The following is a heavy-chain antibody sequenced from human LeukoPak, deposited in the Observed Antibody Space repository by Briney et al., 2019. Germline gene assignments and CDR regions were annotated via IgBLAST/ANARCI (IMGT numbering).Heavy chain of an antibody. V-gene: IGHV3-66*03. Sequence: PGGSLRLSCAGSGFSVSNYYMSWVRQAPGKGLEWVSLIRDSGETFYADSVKGRFPISRDNSKNTMYLQMNRLRVEDTAVYFCARDRAVTQDWVEFDPWGQGTLVTVSS. CDR2: IRDSGET. D-gene: IGHD4-17*01. CDR1: GFSVSNYY. CDR3: ARDRAVTQDWVEFDP. J-gene: IGHJ5*02.